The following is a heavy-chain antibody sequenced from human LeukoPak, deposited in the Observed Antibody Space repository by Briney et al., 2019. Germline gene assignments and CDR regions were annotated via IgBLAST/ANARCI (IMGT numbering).Heavy chain of an antibody. CDR3: ARVRRRLLWFGELLA. Sequence: GGSLRLSCAASGFTFSDYYMSWIRQAPGKGLEWVSCISGSGSSIYYADSVKGRFTMSRDNAKNSLYLQMNSLRAEVTAVYYCARVRRRLLWFGELLAWGQGTLVTVSS. V-gene: IGHV3-11*01. J-gene: IGHJ5*02. CDR1: GFTFSDYY. D-gene: IGHD3-10*01. CDR2: ISGSGSSI.